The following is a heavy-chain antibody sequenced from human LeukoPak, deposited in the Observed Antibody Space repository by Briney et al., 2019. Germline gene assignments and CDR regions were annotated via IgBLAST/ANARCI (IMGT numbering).Heavy chain of an antibody. V-gene: IGHV4-59*08. J-gene: IGHJ6*03. Sequence: SETLSLTCTVSGGSISSHYWSWIRQPPGKGLEWIGYIYYSGSSKYNPSLKSRVTISVDTSKNQFSLKLSSVTAADTAVYYCASTAVSFDYYYMDVWGKGTTVTVSS. CDR1: GGSISSHY. CDR2: IYYSGSS. D-gene: IGHD2-21*02. CDR3: ASTAVSFDYYYMDV.